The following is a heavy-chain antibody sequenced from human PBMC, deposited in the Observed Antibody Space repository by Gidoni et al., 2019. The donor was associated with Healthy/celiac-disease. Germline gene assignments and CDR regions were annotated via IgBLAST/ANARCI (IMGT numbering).Heavy chain of an antibody. CDR2: ISWNSGSI. V-gene: IGHV3-9*01. CDR3: AKDWGIQPTVVLGV. CDR1: GFRFDDYA. D-gene: IGHD5-18*01. Sequence: EVQLVESGGGLVQPGRSLRLSCAASGFRFDDYAMHWVRQAPGKGLEWFSGISWNSGSIGYAVSVKGRFTISRDNAKNSLYLQMNSLRAEDTALYYCAKDWGIQPTVVLGVWGQGTTVTVSS. J-gene: IGHJ6*02.